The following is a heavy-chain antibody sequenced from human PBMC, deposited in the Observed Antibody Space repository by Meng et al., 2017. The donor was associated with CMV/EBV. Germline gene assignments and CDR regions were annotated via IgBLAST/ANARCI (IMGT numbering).Heavy chain of an antibody. V-gene: IGHV3-74*01. D-gene: IGHD3-16*01. J-gene: IGHJ3*01. CDR2: IYSGGSST. CDR1: GFIFSSYW. Sequence: GGSLRLSCAASGFIFSSYWMHWVRQAPGKGLVWVSRIYSGGSSTNYADSVKGRFTISGDSAKNTLYLQMNSLRAEDTAMYYCARDLGGLHSRPDAFDLWGQGTMVTVSS. CDR3: ARDLGGLHSRPDAFDL.